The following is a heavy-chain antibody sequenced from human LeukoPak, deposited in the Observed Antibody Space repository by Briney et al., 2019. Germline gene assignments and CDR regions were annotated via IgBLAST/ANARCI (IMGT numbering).Heavy chain of an antibody. CDR2: IYHSGST. J-gene: IGHJ5*02. V-gene: IGHV4-30-2*01. CDR1: GGSISSGGYY. Sequence: SQTLSLTCTVSGGSISSGGYYWSWIRQPPGKGLEWIGYIYHSGSTYYNPSLKSRVTISVDTSKNQFSLKLSSVTAADTAVYYCARGTSIAAVPTWGQGTLVTVSS. D-gene: IGHD6-13*01. CDR3: ARGTSIAAVPT.